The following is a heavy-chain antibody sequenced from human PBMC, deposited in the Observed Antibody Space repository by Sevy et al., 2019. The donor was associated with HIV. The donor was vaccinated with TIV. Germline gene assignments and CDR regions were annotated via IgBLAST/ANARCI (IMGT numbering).Heavy chain of an antibody. CDR1: GGSISSISYY. J-gene: IGHJ3*02. Sequence: SETLSLTCTVSGGSISSISYYWGWIRQPPGKGLEWIGSIYYSGSTYYNPSLKSRVTISVDTSKNQFSLKLSSVTAADTAVYYCARTYDSSVIDAFDIWGQGTMVTVSS. V-gene: IGHV4-39*01. D-gene: IGHD3-22*01. CDR3: ARTYDSSVIDAFDI. CDR2: IYYSGST.